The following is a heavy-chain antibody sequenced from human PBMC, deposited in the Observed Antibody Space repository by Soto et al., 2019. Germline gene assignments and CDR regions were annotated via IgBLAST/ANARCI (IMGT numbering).Heavy chain of an antibody. V-gene: IGHV4-34*01. CDR3: AGLIVGRNYVLYYYYGMDV. Sequence: SDTLSLTCAVYGGSFSGYYWSWIRQPPGEGLEWIGEINHSGSTNYNPSLKSRVTISVDTSKNQFFLKLSSVTAADTAVYYCAGLIVGRNYVLYYYYGMDVWGQGTTVKVSS. J-gene: IGHJ6*02. CDR2: INHSGST. CDR1: GGSFSGYY. D-gene: IGHD4-4*01.